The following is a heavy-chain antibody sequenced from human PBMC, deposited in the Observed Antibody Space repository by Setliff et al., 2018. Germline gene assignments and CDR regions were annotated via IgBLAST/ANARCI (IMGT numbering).Heavy chain of an antibody. V-gene: IGHV4-39*02. CDR3: ARGLNSVSWTFAY. Sequence: PSETLSLTCAVSGGSFSSSSYYWGWIRQPPGKGLECIGIIYYSGSTYYKPSLKSRVTISIDTSKNHFSLKVNSVTAADTAIYYCARGLNSVSWTFAYWGQGSLVTVSS. CDR1: GGSFSSSSYY. J-gene: IGHJ4*02. CDR2: IYYSGST. D-gene: IGHD2-15*01.